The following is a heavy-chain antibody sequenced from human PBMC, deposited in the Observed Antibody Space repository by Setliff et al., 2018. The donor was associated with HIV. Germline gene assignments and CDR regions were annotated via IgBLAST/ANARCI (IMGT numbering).Heavy chain of an antibody. J-gene: IGHJ5*02. CDR2: ISSSSSTI. V-gene: IGHV3-48*01. D-gene: IGHD6-13*01. Sequence: GGSLRLSCAASGFTFSSAWMSWVRQAPGKGLEWVSYISSSSSTIYYADSVKGRFTISRDNAKNSRYLQMNSLRAEDTAVYYCARDLPRPQQLVQDNWFDPWGQGTLVTVSS. CDR1: GFTFSSAW. CDR3: ARDLPRPQQLVQDNWFDP.